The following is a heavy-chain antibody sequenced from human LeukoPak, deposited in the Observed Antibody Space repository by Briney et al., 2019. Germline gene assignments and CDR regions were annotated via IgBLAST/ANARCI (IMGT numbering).Heavy chain of an antibody. CDR2: ISGDGGGGGT. J-gene: IGHJ4*02. CDR1: GFTFSTYT. Sequence: GGSLRLSCEASGFTFSTYTMAWIRQAPGGGLEWVSGISGDGGGGGTYYANSVKGRFAISRDNSQSTLYLQMDSVRAEDTAVYYCAKDFGRNIGGPGYWGRGTLVTVSS. CDR3: AKDFGRNIGGPGY. D-gene: IGHD2/OR15-2a*01. V-gene: IGHV3-23*01.